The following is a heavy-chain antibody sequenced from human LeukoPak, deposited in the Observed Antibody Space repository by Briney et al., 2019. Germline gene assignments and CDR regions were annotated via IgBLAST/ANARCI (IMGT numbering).Heavy chain of an antibody. CDR1: GFTFSSYA. J-gene: IGHJ4*02. V-gene: IGHV3-23*01. CDR3: ARSIIRGVLPY. Sequence: PWGSLRLSCAASGFTFSSYAMSWVRQAPGKGLEWVSAISGSGGSTYYADSVKGRFTISRDNSKNTLYLQMNSLRAEDTAMYYCARSIIRGVLPYWGQGTLVTVSS. CDR2: ISGSGGST. D-gene: IGHD3-10*01.